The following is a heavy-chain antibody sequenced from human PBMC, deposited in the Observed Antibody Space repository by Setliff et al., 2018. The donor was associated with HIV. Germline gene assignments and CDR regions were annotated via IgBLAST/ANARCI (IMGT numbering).Heavy chain of an antibody. CDR1: GGTSKTFA. V-gene: IGHV1-69*06. J-gene: IGHJ4*02. CDR3: ARDRGSGYPSFESALMFDV. CDR2: IIPMFGTS. Sequence: SVKVSCKSSGGTSKTFALNWVRQAPGQGLEWMGRIIPMFGTSNYAQTFQSRITIVADKLTNTAYMELSSLRSDDTAIYYCARDRGSGYPSFESALMFDVWGQGTLVTVSS. D-gene: IGHD3-3*01.